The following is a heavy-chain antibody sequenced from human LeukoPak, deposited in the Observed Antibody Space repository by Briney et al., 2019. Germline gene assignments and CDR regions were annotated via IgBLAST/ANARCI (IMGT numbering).Heavy chain of an antibody. V-gene: IGHV3-7*01. D-gene: IGHD7-27*01. CDR3: ARDNWGPDY. J-gene: IGHJ4*02. CDR1: GFGFSNYW. Sequence: PGGSLRLSCAASGFGFSNYWMSWVRQAPGKGLEWVANMNEGGSEKNYVDSVKGRFTISRDNSKNTLYLQMGSLRAEDMAVYYCARDNWGPDYWGRGTLVTVSS. CDR2: MNEGGSEK.